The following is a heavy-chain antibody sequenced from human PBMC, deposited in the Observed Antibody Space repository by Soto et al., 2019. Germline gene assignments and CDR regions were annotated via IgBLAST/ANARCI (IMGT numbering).Heavy chain of an antibody. CDR3: ARDPEKNNIVVVPAVVDI. D-gene: IGHD2-2*01. CDR1: GFTCSSYS. CDR2: ISSSSSYI. Sequence: GGSLRLSCAASGFTCSSYSMNWVRQAPGKGLEWVSSISSSSSYIYYADSVKGRFTISRDNAKNSLYLQMNSLRAEDTAVYYCARDPEKNNIVVVPAVVDIWGQGTMVTVSS. V-gene: IGHV3-21*01. J-gene: IGHJ3*02.